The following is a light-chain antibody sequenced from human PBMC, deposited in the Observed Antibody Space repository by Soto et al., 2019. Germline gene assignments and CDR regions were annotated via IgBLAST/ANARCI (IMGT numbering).Light chain of an antibody. V-gene: IGKV3-20*01. J-gene: IGKJ3*01. CDR2: GTS. Sequence: EIVLTQSPGTLSLSPGERATLSCRASPSLSYTYLAWYRQRPGQAPRLLIYGTSSRATGIPDRFSGSGSGTDFTLTINRLEPEDFAVYYCQQYGSSPFTFGPGTKVDI. CDR3: QQYGSSPFT. CDR1: PSLSYTY.